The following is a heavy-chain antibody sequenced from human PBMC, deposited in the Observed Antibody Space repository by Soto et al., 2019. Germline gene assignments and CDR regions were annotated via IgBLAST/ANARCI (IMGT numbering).Heavy chain of an antibody. CDR3: ARFGSDSSSWYDNYYYYMDV. J-gene: IGHJ6*03. V-gene: IGHV4-4*02. CDR1: GGSISSSNW. D-gene: IGHD6-13*01. Sequence: QVQLQESGPGLVKPSGTLSLTCAVSGGSISSSNWWSWVRQPPGKGLEWIGEIYHSGSTNYNPSLKSRVTIPVDKSKNQFSLKLSAVTAADTAVYSCARFGSDSSSWYDNYYYYMDVWGKGTTVTVSS. CDR2: IYHSGST.